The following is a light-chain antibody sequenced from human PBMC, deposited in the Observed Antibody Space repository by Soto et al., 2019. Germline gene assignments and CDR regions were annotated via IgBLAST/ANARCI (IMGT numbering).Light chain of an antibody. J-gene: IGLJ3*02. CDR2: DNN. Sequence: QYVLTQPPSESGAPGQRVTISCTGSSSNIGAGYDVHWYQQLPGTAPKVLIFDNNNRPSGVPDRFSGSKSGTSASLAITGLQAEDEADYYCHSYDVSLSGPVFGGGTKLTVL. CDR3: HSYDVSLSGPV. CDR1: SSNIGAGYD. V-gene: IGLV1-40*01.